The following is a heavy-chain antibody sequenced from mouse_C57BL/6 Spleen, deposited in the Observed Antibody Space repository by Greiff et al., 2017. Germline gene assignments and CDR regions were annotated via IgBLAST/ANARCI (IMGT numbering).Heavy chain of an antibody. D-gene: IGHD1-1*01. V-gene: IGHV5-17*01. CDR1: GFTFSDYG. CDR2: ISSGSSTI. CDR3: ARGLYCYNSMDY. J-gene: IGHJ4*01. Sequence: EVKLVESGGGLVKPGGSLKLSCAASGFTFSDYGMHWVRQAPEKGLEWVAYISSGSSTIYYADTVKGRFTISRDNAKNTLFLQMTSLRSEDTAMYYCARGLYCYNSMDYWGQGTSVTVSS.